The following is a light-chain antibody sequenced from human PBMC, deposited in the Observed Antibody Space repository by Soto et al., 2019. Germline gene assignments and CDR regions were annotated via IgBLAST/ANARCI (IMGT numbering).Light chain of an antibody. CDR1: SSNIGSNT. V-gene: IGLV1-44*01. J-gene: IGLJ1*01. CDR3: AAWDDSLNGYG. Sequence: QSVLTQPPSASGTPGQRVTISCSGSSSNIGSNTVNWYQQLPGTAPKLLIYSYNQRPSGVPDRFSDSKSGTSASLAISGLQYEDEADYYCAAWDDSLNGYGFGTGTKLTVL. CDR2: SYN.